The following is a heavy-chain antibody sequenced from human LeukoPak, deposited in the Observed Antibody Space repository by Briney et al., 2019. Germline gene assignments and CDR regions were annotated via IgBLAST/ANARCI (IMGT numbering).Heavy chain of an antibody. D-gene: IGHD6-13*01. V-gene: IGHV4-61*01. CDR3: ASYSLSSSFHY. Sequence: PSETLSLTCTVSGGSISSSSYYWSWIRQPPGKGLEWIGYIYYSGSTNYNPSLKSRVTISVDTSKDQFSLKLSSVTAADTAVYYCASYSLSSSFHYWGQGTLVTVSS. CDR2: IYYSGST. CDR1: GGSISSSSYY. J-gene: IGHJ4*02.